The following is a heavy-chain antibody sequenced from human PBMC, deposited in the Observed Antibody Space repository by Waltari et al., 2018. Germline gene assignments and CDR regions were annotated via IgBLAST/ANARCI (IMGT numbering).Heavy chain of an antibody. CDR1: GASITTYY. D-gene: IGHD2-15*01. CDR3: ARDYPAANVFDY. Sequence: QVQLQESGPGLVKPSETLSLTCTVSGASITTYYYSWIRQSPGKGLQWIGSMYYTGTAYYTPSLKSRVTISLDTSKNQFSLSLTSVTTADTAVYYCARDYPAANVFDYWGQGTVVAVSS. CDR2: MYYTGTA. J-gene: IGHJ4*02. V-gene: IGHV4-59*01.